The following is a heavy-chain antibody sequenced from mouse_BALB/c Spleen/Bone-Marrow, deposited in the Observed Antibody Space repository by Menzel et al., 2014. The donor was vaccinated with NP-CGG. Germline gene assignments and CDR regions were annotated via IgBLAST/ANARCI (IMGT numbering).Heavy chain of an antibody. J-gene: IGHJ1*01. CDR3: ARWGYGSSYVGYFDV. CDR2: ILPGSGST. D-gene: IGHD1-1*01. V-gene: IGHV1-9*01. Sequence: QVQLKESGAELMKPGASVEISCKATGYTFSRYWIEWVKQRPGHGLEWIGEILPGSGSTNYDEKFKGKATFTADTSSNTAYMRLSSLTSEDSAVYYCARWGYGSSYVGYFDVWGAGTTVTVSS. CDR1: GYTFSRYW.